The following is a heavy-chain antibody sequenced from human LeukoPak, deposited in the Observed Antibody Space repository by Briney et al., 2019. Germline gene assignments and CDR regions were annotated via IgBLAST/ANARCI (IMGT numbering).Heavy chain of an antibody. D-gene: IGHD5-18*01. CDR3: ANDWGYSYGETY. CDR1: GFTFSSYA. Sequence: PGGSLRLSCAASGFTFSSYAMSWVRQAPGKGLEWVSAISGSGGSTYYADSVKGRFTISRDNSKNTLYLQMNSLRAEDTAVYYCANDWGYSYGETYWGQGTLVTVSS. J-gene: IGHJ4*02. CDR2: ISGSGGST. V-gene: IGHV3-23*01.